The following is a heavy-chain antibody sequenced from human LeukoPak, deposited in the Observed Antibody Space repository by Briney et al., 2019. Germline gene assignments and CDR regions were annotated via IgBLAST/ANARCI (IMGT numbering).Heavy chain of an antibody. CDR2: VHTSGKT. Sequence: PSETLSLTCTVSGDSISSNSYYWNWIRQPAGKGLEWIGRVHTSGKTKYNPSLKSRVTVSVDMSQKKFSLKMTALTAADTAVYYCARGSGTRLDYWGQGTLVTVSS. V-gene: IGHV4-61*02. CDR3: ARGSGTRLDY. D-gene: IGHD6-13*01. J-gene: IGHJ4*02. CDR1: GDSISSNSYY.